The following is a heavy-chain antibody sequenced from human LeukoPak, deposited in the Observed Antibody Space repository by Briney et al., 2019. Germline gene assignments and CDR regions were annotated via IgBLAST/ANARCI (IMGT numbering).Heavy chain of an antibody. J-gene: IGHJ6*02. CDR1: GGSISSYY. CDR2: IYYSGST. V-gene: IGHV4-59*01. Sequence: SETLSLTCTVSGGSISSYYWSWIRQPPGKGLEWIGYIYYSGSTNYNPSLKSRVTISVDTSKNQFSLKLSSVTAADTAVYYCARAAVQYSSGWPPLYYYYGMGVWGQGTTVTVSS. D-gene: IGHD6-19*01. CDR3: ARAAVQYSSGWPPLYYYYGMGV.